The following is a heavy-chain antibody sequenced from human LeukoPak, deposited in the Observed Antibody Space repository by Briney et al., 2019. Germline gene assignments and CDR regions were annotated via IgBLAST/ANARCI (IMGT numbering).Heavy chain of an antibody. Sequence: PGGSLRLSCAASGFTFSSYEMNWVRQAPGKGLEWISYISSSGSTTYHAASVKGRFTISRDNSAKNSVYLQMNSVRAEDTAVYYCARNDGYWGQGTLVTVSS. J-gene: IGHJ4*02. CDR3: ARNDGY. V-gene: IGHV3-48*03. CDR2: ISSSGSTT. CDR1: GFTFSSYE.